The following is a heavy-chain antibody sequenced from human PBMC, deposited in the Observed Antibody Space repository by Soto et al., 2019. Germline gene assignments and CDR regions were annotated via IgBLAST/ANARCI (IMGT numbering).Heavy chain of an antibody. V-gene: IGHV1-69*13. Sequence: SVKVSCKASGDTFSTYTITWVRQAPGQGLEWMGGIIPRSGTSNYAQKFQGRVTITADESTSTAYMELSSLRSEDTAVFYCATLADYFGSGSFPSYFDYWGQGTLVTVSS. CDR1: GDTFSTYT. J-gene: IGHJ4*02. CDR3: ATLADYFGSGSFPSYFDY. D-gene: IGHD3-10*01. CDR2: IIPRSGTS.